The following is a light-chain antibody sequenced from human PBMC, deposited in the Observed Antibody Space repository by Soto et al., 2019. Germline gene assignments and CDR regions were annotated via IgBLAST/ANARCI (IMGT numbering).Light chain of an antibody. V-gene: IGKV1-5*01. CDR3: QQYNIYSTLY. Sequence: DIQMTQSPSTLSASVGDRVTITCRASQSISSWLAWHQQKPGKAPKLLIYDASSLESGVPSRFTVSGSGTSFTITFSSLPRDDFATYFCQQYNIYSTLYFSQGNELVIK. J-gene: IGKJ2*01. CDR1: QSISSW. CDR2: DAS.